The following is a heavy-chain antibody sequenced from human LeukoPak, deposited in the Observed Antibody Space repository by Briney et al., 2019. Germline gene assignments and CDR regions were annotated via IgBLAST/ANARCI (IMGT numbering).Heavy chain of an antibody. V-gene: IGHV3-23*01. CDR1: GFTFNTNA. D-gene: IGHD2-21*01. J-gene: IGHJ4*02. Sequence: GGSLRLSCAASGFTFNTNAMSWVRQAPGKGLEWVSTIGNTETFYADSVTGRFTISRDNSKNTVYLHMNSLRVEDTAVYYCAKDWIQFNRVFDCFDSWGQGTLVTVSS. CDR2: IGNTET. CDR3: AKDWIQFNRVFDCFDS.